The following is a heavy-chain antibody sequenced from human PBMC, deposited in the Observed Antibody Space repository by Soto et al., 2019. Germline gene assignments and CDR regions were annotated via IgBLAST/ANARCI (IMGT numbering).Heavy chain of an antibody. D-gene: IGHD3-10*01. CDR1: GGSINTGDFY. J-gene: IGHJ5*01. CDR3: AREKRVAPINLVRGRVVHTQSNWFDS. CDR2: IYHSGSP. V-gene: IGHV4-30-4*01. Sequence: PSETLSLTCTVSGGSINTGDFYWSWIRQPPGQGLEWIGNIYHSGSPSYNPSLTSRPTISIDTSNNQFSLTLSSVTAADTAVYYCAREKRVAPINLVRGRVVHTQSNWFDSWGQGTLLTVYS.